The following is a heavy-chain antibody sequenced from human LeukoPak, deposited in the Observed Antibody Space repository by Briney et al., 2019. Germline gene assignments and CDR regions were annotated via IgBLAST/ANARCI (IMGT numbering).Heavy chain of an antibody. CDR1: GFTFSSYS. V-gene: IGHV3-21*01. CDR3: ARSYCSGGSCYSTGFDP. Sequence: GGSLRLSCAASGFTFSSYSMNWVRQAPGKGLEWVSSISSSSSYIYYADSVKGRFTTSRDNAKNSLYLQMNSLRAEDTAVYYCARSYCSGGSCYSTGFDPWGQGTLVTVSS. J-gene: IGHJ5*02. CDR2: ISSSSSYI. D-gene: IGHD2-15*01.